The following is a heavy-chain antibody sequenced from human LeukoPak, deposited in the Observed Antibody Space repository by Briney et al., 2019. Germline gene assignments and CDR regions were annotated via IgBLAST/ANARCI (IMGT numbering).Heavy chain of an antibody. V-gene: IGHV3-23*01. Sequence: HPGGSLRLSCTASGFTFADYAMTWVRQAPGKGLEWVSAITGSGGSTYYVDSVKGRFTISRDNSKNTLYLQVNSLRAEDTAVYYCVERPVEGHYYFDYWGQGTLVTVSS. CDR2: ITGSGGST. J-gene: IGHJ4*02. D-gene: IGHD4-23*01. CDR3: VERPVEGHYYFDY. CDR1: GFTFADYA.